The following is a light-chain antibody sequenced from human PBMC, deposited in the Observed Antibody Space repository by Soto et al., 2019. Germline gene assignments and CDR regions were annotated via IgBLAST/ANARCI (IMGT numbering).Light chain of an antibody. V-gene: IGLV1-40*01. J-gene: IGLJ2*01. Sequence: QSVLTQPPSVSGAPGQRVTISCTGSSSNIGGGYDVHWYQQLPGTAPKLLIYGNSNRPSGVPDRFSGSKSGTSASLAITGLQPEDEADYYCQSYDSSRSGSVFGGGTKLTVL. CDR3: QSYDSSRSGSV. CDR2: GNS. CDR1: SSNIGGGYD.